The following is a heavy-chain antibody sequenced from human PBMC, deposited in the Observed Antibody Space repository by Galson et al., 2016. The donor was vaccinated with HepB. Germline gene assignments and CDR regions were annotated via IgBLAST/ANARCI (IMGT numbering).Heavy chain of an antibody. V-gene: IGHV3-30*04. CDR2: TSFDGRDK. J-gene: IGHJ4*02. D-gene: IGHD1-1*01. Sequence: SLRLSCAASGFPFSSYAVHWVRQAPGKGLEWVAVTSFDGRDKYYTDSVKGRFTVSRDNSRNTLFLQMGSLRAEDTAVYYCARDTGWNDQFDYWGQGTLVTVSS. CDR1: GFPFSSYA. CDR3: ARDTGWNDQFDY.